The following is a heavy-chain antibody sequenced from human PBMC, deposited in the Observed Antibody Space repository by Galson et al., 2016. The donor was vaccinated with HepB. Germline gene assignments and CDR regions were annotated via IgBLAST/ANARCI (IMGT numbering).Heavy chain of an antibody. J-gene: IGHJ1*01. D-gene: IGHD6-19*01. CDR2: ISGYNGNT. Sequence: QSGAEVKKPGASVKVSCKASGYNFLGYGISWVRQAPGQGLEWMGWISGYNGNTNYAQNLQGRVTMTIETSTNTVYMELRSLTSDDTAVYFCAGGSKTAGVDWGQGTLVTVSS. CDR3: AGGSKTAGVD. V-gene: IGHV1-18*01. CDR1: GYNFLGYG.